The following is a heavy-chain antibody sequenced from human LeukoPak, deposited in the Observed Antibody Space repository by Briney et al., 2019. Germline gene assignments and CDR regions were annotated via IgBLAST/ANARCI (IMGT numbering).Heavy chain of an antibody. CDR3: AKGSYYDSSGSFYFDY. CDR2: ISGSGDNT. Sequence: PGGSLRLSCGASGFTFSSYAMSWVRQAPGKGLEWVSGISGSGDNTYYAHSAKGRFTISRDNSKNTLYVQVNSLGPEDTAAYDCAKGSYYDSSGSFYFDYWGQGTLVTVSS. CDR1: GFTFSSYA. D-gene: IGHD3-22*01. J-gene: IGHJ4*02. V-gene: IGHV3-23*01.